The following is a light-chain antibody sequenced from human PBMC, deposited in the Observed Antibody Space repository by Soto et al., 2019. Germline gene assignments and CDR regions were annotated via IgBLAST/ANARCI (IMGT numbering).Light chain of an antibody. Sequence: DIQMTQSPSSLSASVGDRVTITCRASQGIGSALGWYQQKPRKAPKRLIYAASSFQSGVPSRFSGSGSGTEFTLTISSLQPEDFATYYCLQHNSYPPTLGGGTKVEIK. V-gene: IGKV1-17*01. J-gene: IGKJ4*01. CDR3: LQHNSYPPT. CDR2: AAS. CDR1: QGIGSA.